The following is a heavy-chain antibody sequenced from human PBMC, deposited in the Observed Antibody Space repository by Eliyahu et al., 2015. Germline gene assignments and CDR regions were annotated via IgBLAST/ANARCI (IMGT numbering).Heavy chain of an antibody. D-gene: IGHD6-19*01. Sequence: VQLVESGGGLVQPGGSLRLSCAXSGFTFPNFARNWXRRAPGKGLEGISYINGGQTTIYYADSVKGRFTISRDNAKNSLFLQMNGLRDEDTAVYYCTREKGGTVAGTGGLNYWGQGTLVTVSS. CDR3: TREKGGTVAGTGGLNY. CDR2: INGGQTTI. J-gene: IGHJ4*02. CDR1: GFTFPNFA. V-gene: IGHV3-48*02.